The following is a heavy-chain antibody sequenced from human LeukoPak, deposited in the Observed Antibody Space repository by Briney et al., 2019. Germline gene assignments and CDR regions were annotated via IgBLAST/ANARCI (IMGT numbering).Heavy chain of an antibody. D-gene: IGHD3-3*01. V-gene: IGHV4-59*01. CDR3: TRSLGVVIHGGMDV. Sequence: PSETLSLTCTVSGGSISSYHWSWIQQPPGKGLQWLGHIYYTGSTNYNPSLKSRLTISLDTSKNQFSLKLSSVTAADTAVYYCTRSLGVVIHGGMDVWGQGTTVTVSS. J-gene: IGHJ6*02. CDR2: IYYTGST. CDR1: GGSISSYH.